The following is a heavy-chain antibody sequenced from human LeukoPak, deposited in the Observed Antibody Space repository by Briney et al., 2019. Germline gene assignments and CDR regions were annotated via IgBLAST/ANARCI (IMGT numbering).Heavy chain of an antibody. CDR2: IIPIFGTA. CDR1: GGTFSSYA. V-gene: IGHV1-69*06. D-gene: IGHD2-2*03. J-gene: IGHJ6*03. CDR3: ALDLDIVVVPAAEGGYMGV. Sequence: SVKVSCKASGGTFSSYAISWVRQAPGQGLEWMGGIIPIFGTANYAQKFQGRVTITADKSTSTAYMELSSLRSEDTAVYYCALDLDIVVVPAAEGGYMGVWGKGTTVTVSS.